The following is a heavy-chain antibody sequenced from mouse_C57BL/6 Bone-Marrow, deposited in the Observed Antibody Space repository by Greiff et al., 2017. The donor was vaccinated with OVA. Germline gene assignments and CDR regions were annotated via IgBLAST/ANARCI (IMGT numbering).Heavy chain of an antibody. CDR3: ARGNYSNYVAMDY. CDR2: ISDGGSYT. CDR1: GFTFSSYA. Sequence: EVMLVESGGGLVKPGGSLTLSCAASGFTFSSYAMSWVRQTPEKRLEWVATISDGGSYTYYPDNVKGRFTISRDNAKNNLYLQMSHLKSEDTAMYYCARGNYSNYVAMDYWGQGTSVTVSS. V-gene: IGHV5-4*03. D-gene: IGHD2-5*01. J-gene: IGHJ4*01.